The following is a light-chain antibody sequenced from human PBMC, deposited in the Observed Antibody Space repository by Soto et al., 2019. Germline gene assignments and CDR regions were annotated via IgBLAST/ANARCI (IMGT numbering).Light chain of an antibody. J-gene: IGLJ1*01. CDR1: SSDIGAYIY. CDR3: SSYAGSNNFV. V-gene: IGLV2-8*01. Sequence: QSALTQPPSASGSPGQSVTISCTGTSSDIGAYIYVSWYQQHPGKAPKLMISEVSRRPSGVPERFSGSKSGNTASLTVSGLQADDEAHYYCSSYAGSNNFVFGTGTKVNV. CDR2: EVS.